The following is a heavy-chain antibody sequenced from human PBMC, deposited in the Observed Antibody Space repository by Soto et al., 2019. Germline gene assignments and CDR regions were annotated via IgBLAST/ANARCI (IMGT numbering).Heavy chain of an antibody. D-gene: IGHD3-10*01. V-gene: IGHV3-30*18. J-gene: IGHJ4*02. Sequence: GGSLRLSCAASGFTFSSYGMHWVRQAPGKGLEWVAVISYDGSNKYYADSVKGRFTISRDNSKNTLYLQMNSLRAEDTAVYYCAKARLIYGSGSSYYFDYWGQGTLVTVSS. CDR1: GFTFSSYG. CDR3: AKARLIYGSGSSYYFDY. CDR2: ISYDGSNK.